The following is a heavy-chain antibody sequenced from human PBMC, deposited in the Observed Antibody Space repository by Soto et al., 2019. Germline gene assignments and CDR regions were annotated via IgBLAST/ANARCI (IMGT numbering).Heavy chain of an antibody. CDR3: ARHDDYKSTPLAFHI. CDR2: VATSGHT. D-gene: IGHD3-10*01. J-gene: IGHJ3*02. CDR1: GGSVSSGDYL. V-gene: IGHV4-39*01. Sequence: QLQLQESGPGLVKPSETLSLKCTVSGGSVSSGDYLWGCIRQPPGKGLEWIGSVATSGHTYYNPSLRSRVTISLATSAGQCSLRLPSVTATDTAVYYCARHDDYKSTPLAFHIWGQGTLVTVSS.